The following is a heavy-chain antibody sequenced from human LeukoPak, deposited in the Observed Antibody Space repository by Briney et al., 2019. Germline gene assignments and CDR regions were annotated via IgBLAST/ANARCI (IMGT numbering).Heavy chain of an antibody. CDR1: GGSISSHY. CDR3: ARHRGQITFGGVIATVFDY. CDR2: IYYSGST. J-gene: IGHJ4*02. D-gene: IGHD3-16*02. V-gene: IGHV4-59*11. Sequence: SETLSLTCTVSGGSISSHYWSWIRQPPGKGLEWIGYIYYSGSTNYNPSLKSRVTISVDTSKNQFSLKLSSVTAADTAVYYCARHRGQITFGGVIATVFDYWGQGTLVTVSS.